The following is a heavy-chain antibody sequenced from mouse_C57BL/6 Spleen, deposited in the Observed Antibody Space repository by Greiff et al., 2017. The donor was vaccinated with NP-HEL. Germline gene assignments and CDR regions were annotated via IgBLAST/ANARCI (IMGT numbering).Heavy chain of an antibody. Sequence: QVQLQQSGPELVNPGASVKISCKASGYAFSSSWMNWVKQRPGKGLEWIGRIYPGDGDTNYNGKFKGKATLTADKSSSTAYMQLSSLTSEDSAVYFCARDGSSLYWYFDVWGTGTTVTVSS. V-gene: IGHV1-82*01. CDR2: IYPGDGDT. CDR1: GYAFSSSW. CDR3: ARDGSSLYWYFDV. J-gene: IGHJ1*03. D-gene: IGHD1-1*01.